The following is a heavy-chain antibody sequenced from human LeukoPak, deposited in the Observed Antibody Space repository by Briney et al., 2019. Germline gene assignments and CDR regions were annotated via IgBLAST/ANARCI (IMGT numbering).Heavy chain of an antibody. CDR3: ARSDYSSGWFDFDY. D-gene: IGHD6-19*01. J-gene: IGHJ4*02. V-gene: IGHV4-59*01. CDR1: GFTFSNYA. Sequence: PGGSLRLSCAASGFTFSNYAMTWIRQPPGQGLEWIGYRSKSGSANYNPSLKSRVTISVDTAKNQFSLRLSSVTAADTAVYYCARSDYSSGWFDFDYWGQGTLVTVSS. CDR2: RSKSGSA.